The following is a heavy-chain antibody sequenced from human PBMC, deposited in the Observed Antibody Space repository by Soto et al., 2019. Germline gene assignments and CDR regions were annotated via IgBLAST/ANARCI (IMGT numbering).Heavy chain of an antibody. J-gene: IGHJ3*02. Sequence: EGQLLESGGGLVQPGGSLRLSCAASGLTFSNYALTWVRQAPGKGLEWVSAISGSSVRTEYADSVKGRFTISRDNSKNTLYLQMNSLRAADTAVYYCAKDPNGDHIGAFDMWGQGTMVTVSS. CDR2: ISGSSVRT. CDR1: GLTFSNYA. D-gene: IGHD4-17*01. CDR3: AKDPNGDHIGAFDM. V-gene: IGHV3-23*01.